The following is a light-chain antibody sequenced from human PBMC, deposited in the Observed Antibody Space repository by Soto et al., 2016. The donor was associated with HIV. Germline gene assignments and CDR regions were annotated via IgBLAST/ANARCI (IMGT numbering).Light chain of an antibody. V-gene: IGKV1-39*01. CDR2: AAS. Sequence: IQMTQSPSSLSASVGDRVTITCRASQTISSYLNWYQQKPGKAPKLLIYAASSLQSGVPSRFSGSGSGTGFTLTISSLQPEDFATYYCQQSYSTPHTFGQGPRWRSN. CDR1: QTISSY. CDR3: QQSYSTPHT. J-gene: IGKJ2*01.